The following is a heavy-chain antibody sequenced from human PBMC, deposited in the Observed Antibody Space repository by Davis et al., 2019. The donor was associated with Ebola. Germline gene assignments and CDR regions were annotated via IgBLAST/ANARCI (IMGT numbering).Heavy chain of an antibody. J-gene: IGHJ4*02. Sequence: GESLKISCAASGFSFSYYAMTWVRQAPGKGLDWVSYVSASGDITCYADSVKGRFTISRDNSKNTLSLQMNSLRAEDTAVYYCARGGETRLEYWGQGTLVTVSS. CDR2: VSASGDIT. CDR3: ARGGETRLEY. V-gene: IGHV3-23*01. D-gene: IGHD3-16*01. CDR1: GFSFSYYA.